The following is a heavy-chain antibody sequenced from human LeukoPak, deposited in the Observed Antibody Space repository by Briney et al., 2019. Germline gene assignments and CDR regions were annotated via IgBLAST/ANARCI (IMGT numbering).Heavy chain of an antibody. CDR2: SNPNSGDT. CDR3: ARAGKYYYDSSGYYHFGY. Sequence: ASVKVSCKASGYTFTGCYMHWVRQAPGKGLEWMGWSNPNSGDTNYAQKFQGRVTMTRDTSISTADMELGRLRSDDTAVYYCARAGKYYYDSSGYYHFGYWGQGTLVTVSS. CDR1: GYTFTGCY. J-gene: IGHJ4*02. D-gene: IGHD3-22*01. V-gene: IGHV1-2*02.